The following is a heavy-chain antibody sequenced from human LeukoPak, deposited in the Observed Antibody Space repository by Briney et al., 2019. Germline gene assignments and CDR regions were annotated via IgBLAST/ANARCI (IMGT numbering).Heavy chain of an antibody. D-gene: IGHD5-18*01. CDR3: AKDGGYSYSLRNYFDY. J-gene: IGHJ4*02. CDR1: GFTFSSYG. Sequence: GGSLRLSCAASGFTFSSYGMHWVRQAPGKGLEWVAVISYDGSNKYYADSVKGRFTISRDNSKNTLYLQMNSLRAEDTAVYYCAKDGGYSYSLRNYFDYWGQGTLVTVSS. CDR2: ISYDGSNK. V-gene: IGHV3-30*18.